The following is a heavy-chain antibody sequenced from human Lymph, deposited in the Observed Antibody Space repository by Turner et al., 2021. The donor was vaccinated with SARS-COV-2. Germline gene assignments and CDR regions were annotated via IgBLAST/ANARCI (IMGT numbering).Heavy chain of an antibody. CDR1: GFSFDDYA. J-gene: IGHJ4*02. CDR3: AKEGLSGRRLQFVPYFAY. CDR2: ISGDGGST. V-gene: IGHV3-43*02. D-gene: IGHD5-12*01. Sequence: EVQLVESGGGVVQPGGSLILSCAAPGFSFDDYAMHWVRQDPGKGLEWVSLISGDGGSTYYADSVKGRFTISRDDSKNSLYLQINSLRTEDTALYYCAKEGLSGRRLQFVPYFAYWGQGTLVSVSS.